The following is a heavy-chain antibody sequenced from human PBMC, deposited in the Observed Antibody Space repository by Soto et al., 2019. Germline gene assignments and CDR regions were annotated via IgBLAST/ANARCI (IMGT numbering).Heavy chain of an antibody. J-gene: IGHJ4*02. V-gene: IGHV1-46*01. CDR3: ARDGYSSGWYGTYFDY. CDR1: GYTFTSYY. CDR2: INPSGGST. Sequence: QVQLVQSGAEVKKPGASVKVSCKASGYTFTSYYMHWVRQAPGQGLEWMGIINPSGGSTSYAQKFQGRVNMTRDTSTSTVYMELSSLRSEDTAVYYCARDGYSSGWYGTYFDYWGQGTLVTVSS. D-gene: IGHD6-19*01.